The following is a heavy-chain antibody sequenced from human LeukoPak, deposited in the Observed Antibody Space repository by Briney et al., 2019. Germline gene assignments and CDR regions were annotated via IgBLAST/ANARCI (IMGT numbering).Heavy chain of an antibody. D-gene: IGHD2-15*01. CDR2: ISYDGTNK. V-gene: IGHV3-30*03. J-gene: IGHJ4*02. CDR1: GFTFSSYG. Sequence: GGSLRLSCAASGFTFSSYGMHWVRQAPGKGLEWVAVISYDGTNKYYADSVKGRFTISSDNSKNSLHLQMNSLRAEDTAVYYCVSGLQYYFDSWGQGTLVTVSS. CDR3: VSGLQYYFDS.